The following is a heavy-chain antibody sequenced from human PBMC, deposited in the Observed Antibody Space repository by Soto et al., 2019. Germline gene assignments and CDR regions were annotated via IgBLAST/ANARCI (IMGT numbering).Heavy chain of an antibody. CDR1: GFTFSSYW. V-gene: IGHV3-7*05. Sequence: PGGSLRLSCAASGFTFSSYWMSWVRQAPGKGLEWVANIKQDGSEKYYVDSVKGRFTISRDNAKNSLYLQMNSLRAEDTAVYYCARGCPLGNYYYYGMDVWGQGTTVTVSS. J-gene: IGHJ6*02. CDR3: ARGCPLGNYYYYGMDV. CDR2: IKQDGSEK. D-gene: IGHD2-2*01.